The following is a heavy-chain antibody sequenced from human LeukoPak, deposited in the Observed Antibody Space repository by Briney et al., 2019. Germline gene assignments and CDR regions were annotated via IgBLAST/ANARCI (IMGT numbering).Heavy chain of an antibody. CDR1: GGSFSGYY. J-gene: IGHJ4*02. Sequence: KPSETLSLTCAVYGGSFSGYYWSWIRQPPGKGLEWIGEINHSGSTNYNPSLKRRVTISVDTSKNQFSLKLSSVTAADTAVYHCASRTYYYDSSGYHWGQGTLVTVSS. CDR3: ASRTYYYDSSGYH. D-gene: IGHD3-22*01. V-gene: IGHV4-34*01. CDR2: INHSGST.